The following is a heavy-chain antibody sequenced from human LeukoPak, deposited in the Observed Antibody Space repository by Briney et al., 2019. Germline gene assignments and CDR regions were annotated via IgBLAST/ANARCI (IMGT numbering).Heavy chain of an antibody. J-gene: IGHJ4*02. CDR3: AKSLAAIAYFDY. CDR2: ISGSGGST. D-gene: IGHD2-21*01. V-gene: IGHV3-23*01. CDR1: GFTFSSCA. Sequence: GGSVRLSCTASGFTFSSCAMSWVRQAPGKGLEWVSDISGSGGSTNYGDSVKGRFTISRDNSKNTLYLQMNSLRAEDTAVYYCAKSLAAIAYFDYWGQGTLVTVSS.